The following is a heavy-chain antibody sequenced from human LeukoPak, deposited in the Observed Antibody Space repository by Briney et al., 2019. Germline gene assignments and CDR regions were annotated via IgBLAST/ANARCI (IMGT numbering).Heavy chain of an antibody. V-gene: IGHV4-61*02. J-gene: IGHJ2*01. CDR1: GGSISSGSYY. CDR3: ASKRYGGWYGSPGGYWYFDL. D-gene: IGHD6-19*01. Sequence: ASETLSLTCTVSGGSISSGSYYWSWIRQPAGKGLEWIGRIYTSGSTNYNPSLKSRVTISVDTSKNQFSLKLSSVTAADTAVYYCASKRYGGWYGSPGGYWYFDLWGRGTLVTVSS. CDR2: IYTSGST.